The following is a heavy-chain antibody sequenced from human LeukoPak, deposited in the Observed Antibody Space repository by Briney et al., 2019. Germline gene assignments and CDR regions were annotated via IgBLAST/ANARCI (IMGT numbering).Heavy chain of an antibody. CDR2: IYTSGST. CDR3: ARDSGTTGEVKFDP. J-gene: IGHJ5*02. D-gene: IGHD3-10*01. Sequence: PAETLSLTCTASGGSICSYSWRWIRQPPGKGLEWVARIYTSGSTTYNPSLKSRVTMSVDNSKNQFSLQLSSVTAADTAVYYCARDSGTTGEVKFDPWGQGTLVTVSS. V-gene: IGHV4-4*07. CDR1: GGSICSYS.